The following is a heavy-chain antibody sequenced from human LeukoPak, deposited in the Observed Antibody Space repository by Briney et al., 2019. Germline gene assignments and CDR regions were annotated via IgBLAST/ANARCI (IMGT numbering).Heavy chain of an antibody. CDR1: RFTFSSYA. Sequence: PVGSLRLSRAASRFTFSSYAMSWVRQAPGTGLEWVSAISGSGGSTYYADSVKGRFTISRDNSKNTLYLQMNSLRAEDTAVYYCAKDLQLILQTWGQGTLVTVSS. CDR3: AKDLQLILQT. V-gene: IGHV3-23*01. CDR2: ISGSGGST. D-gene: IGHD2-15*01. J-gene: IGHJ5*02.